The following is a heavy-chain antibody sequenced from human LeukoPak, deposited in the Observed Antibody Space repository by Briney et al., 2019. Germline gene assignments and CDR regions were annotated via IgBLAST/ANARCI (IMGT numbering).Heavy chain of an antibody. CDR2: ISYDGSNK. CDR1: GFTFSSYA. V-gene: IGHV3-30*04. J-gene: IGHJ4*02. CDR3: AKEYGDYGTFDY. D-gene: IGHD4-17*01. Sequence: GGSLRLSCAASGFTFSSYAMHWVRQAPGKGLEWVAVISYDGSNKYYADSVKGRFTISRDNSKNTLYLQMNSLRAEDTAVYYCAKEYGDYGTFDYWGQGTLVTVSS.